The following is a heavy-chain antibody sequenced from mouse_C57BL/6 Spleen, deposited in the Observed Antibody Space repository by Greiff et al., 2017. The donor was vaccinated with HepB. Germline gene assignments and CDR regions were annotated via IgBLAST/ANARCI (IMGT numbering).Heavy chain of an antibody. J-gene: IGHJ3*01. D-gene: IGHD2-5*01. CDR1: GFNIKDYY. V-gene: IGHV14-1*01. CDR3: TAYYSSLFAY. CDR2: IDPEDGDT. Sequence: EVQLQQSGAELVRPGASVKLSCTASGFNIKDYYMHRVKQRPEQGLEWIGRIDPEDGDTEYAPKFQGKATMTADTSSNTAYLQLSSLTSEDTAVYYCTAYYSSLFAYWGQGTLVTVSA.